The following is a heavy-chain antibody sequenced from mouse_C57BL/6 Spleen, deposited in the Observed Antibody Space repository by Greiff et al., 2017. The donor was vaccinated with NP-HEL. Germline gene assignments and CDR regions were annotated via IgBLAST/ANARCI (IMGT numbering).Heavy chain of an antibody. Sequence: QVQLKESGAELVKPGASVKISCKASGYAFSSYWMNWVKQRPGKGLEWIGQIYPGDGDTNYNGKFKGKATLTADKSSSTAYMQLSSLTSEDSAVYFCARGDLLYFDYWGQGTTLTVSS. V-gene: IGHV1-80*01. CDR2: IYPGDGDT. J-gene: IGHJ2*01. CDR1: GYAFSSYW. CDR3: ARGDLLYFDY. D-gene: IGHD2-1*01.